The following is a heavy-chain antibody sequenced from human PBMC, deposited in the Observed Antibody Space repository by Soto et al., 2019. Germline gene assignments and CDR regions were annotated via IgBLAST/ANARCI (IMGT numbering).Heavy chain of an antibody. D-gene: IGHD6-6*01. CDR3: TSSYSTSSSPDY. CDR1: GCSIRNYY. J-gene: IGHJ4*02. Sequence: PSETLSLTCRVSGCSIRNYYWNWIRQPPGRGLEWIGYVYHSGSTNYNPSLKSRVSMSVDVSRNHFSLTLHSVTAADTAVYFCTSSYSTSSSPDYWGQGTLVTVSS. CDR2: VYHSGST. V-gene: IGHV4-59*01.